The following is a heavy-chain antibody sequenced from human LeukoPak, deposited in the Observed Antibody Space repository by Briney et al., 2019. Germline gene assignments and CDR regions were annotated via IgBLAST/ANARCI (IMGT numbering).Heavy chain of an antibody. CDR1: GYTFTSYG. D-gene: IGHD3-22*01. J-gene: IGHJ5*02. Sequence: GASVKVSCKASGYTFTSYGISWVRQAPGQGLEWMGWISAYNGNTNYAQKLQGRVTMTTDTSTSTAYMELRSLRSEDTAVYYCARVSYDSSGYTNWFDPWGQGTLVTVSS. V-gene: IGHV1-18*01. CDR2: ISAYNGNT. CDR3: ARVSYDSSGYTNWFDP.